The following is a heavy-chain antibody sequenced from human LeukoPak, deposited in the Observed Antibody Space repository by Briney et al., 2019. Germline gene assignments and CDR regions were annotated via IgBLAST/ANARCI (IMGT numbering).Heavy chain of an antibody. CDR3: ATHHYDILTGYYKNPYAFDY. J-gene: IGHJ4*02. D-gene: IGHD3-9*01. V-gene: IGHV1-69*13. CDR1: GGTFSSYA. CDR2: IIPIFGTA. Sequence: ASVKVSCKASGGTFSSYAISWVRQAPGQGLEWMGGIIPIFGTANYAQKFQGRVTITADESTSTAYTELSSLRSEDTAVYYCATHHYDILTGYYKNPYAFDYWGQGTLVTVSP.